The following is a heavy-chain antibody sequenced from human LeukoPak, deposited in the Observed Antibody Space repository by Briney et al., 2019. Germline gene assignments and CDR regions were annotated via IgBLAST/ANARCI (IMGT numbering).Heavy chain of an antibody. CDR2: IKQDGSEK. CDR3: AREHYDFWSGYYGY. J-gene: IGHJ4*02. V-gene: IGHV3-7*01. CDR1: GFTFSSYW. D-gene: IGHD3-3*01. Sequence: PGGSLRLSCAASGFTFSSYWMSWVRQAPGKGLEWVANIKQDGSEKYYVDSVKGRFIISRDNAKNSLYLQMNSLRAEDTAVYYCAREHYDFWSGYYGYWGQGTLVTVSS.